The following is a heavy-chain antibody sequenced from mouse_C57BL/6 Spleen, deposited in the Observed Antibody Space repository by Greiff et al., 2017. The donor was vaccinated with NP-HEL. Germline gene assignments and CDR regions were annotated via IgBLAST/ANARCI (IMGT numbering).Heavy chain of an antibody. CDR2: ISSGSSTT. CDR1: GFTFSDYG. D-gene: IGHD2-4*01. V-gene: IGHV5-17*01. CDR3: ARDEGLHQAWFAY. J-gene: IGHJ3*01. Sequence: EVQRVESGGGLVKPGGSLKLSCAASGFTFSDYGMHWVRQAPEKGLEWVAYISSGSSTTYYADTVKGRFTISRDNAKNTLFLQMTSLRSEDTAMYYWARDEGLHQAWFAYWGQGTLVTVSA.